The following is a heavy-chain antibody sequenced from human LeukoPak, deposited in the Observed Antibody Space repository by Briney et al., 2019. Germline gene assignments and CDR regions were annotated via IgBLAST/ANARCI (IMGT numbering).Heavy chain of an antibody. CDR2: ISAYNGDT. V-gene: IGHV1-18*01. CDR3: ARDPRVAATRADY. D-gene: IGHD1-26*01. CDR1: GYTFTSYG. Sequence: ASVKVSCKTSGYTFTSYGISWVRQAPGQGLEWMGWISAYNGDTNFAQKVQDRVTMTTDTSTSTAYMELRSLRSDDTAVYFCARDPRVAATRADYWGQGTLVTVSS. J-gene: IGHJ4*02.